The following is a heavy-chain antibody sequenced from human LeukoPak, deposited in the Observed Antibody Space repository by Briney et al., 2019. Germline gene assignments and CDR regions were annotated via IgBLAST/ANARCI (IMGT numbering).Heavy chain of an antibody. Sequence: GGSLRLSCAASGFTFDDYAVHWVRQVPGKGLQWVSGISWNSRNIGYADSVKGRFAISRDNAKNSLFLQMNSLRAEDTAVYYCAKSGLNRFDYWGQGTLVTVSS. J-gene: IGHJ4*02. CDR1: GFTFDDYA. D-gene: IGHD2-15*01. CDR3: AKSGLNRFDY. CDR2: ISWNSRNI. V-gene: IGHV3-9*01.